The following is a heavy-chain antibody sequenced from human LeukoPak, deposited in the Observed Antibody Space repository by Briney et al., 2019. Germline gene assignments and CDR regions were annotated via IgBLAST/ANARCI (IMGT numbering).Heavy chain of an antibody. CDR2: IYSGGSI. D-gene: IGHD2-2*01. CDR1: GFTFSSYA. V-gene: IGHV3-66*01. J-gene: IGHJ4*02. Sequence: GGSLRLSCAASGFTFSSYAMSWVRHAPGKGLEGVSVIYSGGSIYYADSVKGRFTISRDNSKNTLYLQMNSLRAEDTAVYYCARSSIVTGYCSSTICPYYFDSWGQGTLVTVSS. CDR3: ARSSIVTGYCSSTICPYYFDS.